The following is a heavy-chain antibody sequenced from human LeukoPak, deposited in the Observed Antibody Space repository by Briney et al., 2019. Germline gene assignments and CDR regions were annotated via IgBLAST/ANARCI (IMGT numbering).Heavy chain of an antibody. J-gene: IGHJ3*02. CDR2: IYYGGST. V-gene: IGHV4-39*07. CDR3: ARAPPPYYYDSSGYSSHGFDI. Sequence: SETLSLTRTVSGGSISSSSYYWGWIRQPPGKGLEWIGHIYYGGSTYYTPSLKSRVTISLDTSKNQFSLKLSSVTAADTAVYYCARAPPPYYYDSSGYSSHGFDIWGQGTMVTVSS. CDR1: GGSISSSSYY. D-gene: IGHD3-22*01.